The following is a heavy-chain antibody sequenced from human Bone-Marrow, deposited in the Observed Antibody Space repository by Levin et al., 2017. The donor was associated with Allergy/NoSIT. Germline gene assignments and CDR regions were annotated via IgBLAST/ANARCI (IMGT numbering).Heavy chain of an antibody. V-gene: IGHV1-18*01. J-gene: IGHJ4*02. Sequence: GESLKISCKPSGYSFTTYDVAWVRQAPGQGFEWMGWISGNKGDTNYAQKFQGRVTMTRDTSTNTAYLEMRSLTSDDTAVYYCARSPGQLLFEYWGQGTLVTVSS. CDR1: GYSFTTYD. D-gene: IGHD1-1*01. CDR2: ISGNKGDT. CDR3: ARSPGQLLFEY.